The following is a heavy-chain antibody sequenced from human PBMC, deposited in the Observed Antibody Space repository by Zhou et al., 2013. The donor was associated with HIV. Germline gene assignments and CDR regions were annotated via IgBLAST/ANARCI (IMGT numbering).Heavy chain of an antibody. V-gene: IGHV1-18*01. CDR2: ISSYRGHT. CDR1: GYTLTGFG. D-gene: IGHD6-25*01. J-gene: IGHJ6*03. Sequence: QVQLMQSGGEVKRPGASVKVSCKASGYTLTGFGLSWVRQAPGKGLEWVGWISSYRGHTNYAQKLQGRVSVTTDTSTNTAYMELRSLRSDDTAVYFCARGLSARWGGGGFFYMDVWGKGTTVTVS. CDR3: ARGLSARWGGGGFFYMDV.